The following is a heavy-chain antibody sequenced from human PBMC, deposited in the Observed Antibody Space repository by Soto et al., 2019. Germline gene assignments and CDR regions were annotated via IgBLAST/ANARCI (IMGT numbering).Heavy chain of an antibody. CDR1: GGSISSTSYH. CDR3: ARTANWLDP. Sequence: QLQLQESGPGLVKPSETLSLTCTVSGGSISSTSYHWGWIRQPPGKGLEWIGNIHYTGSAYHNPSLNGRVTISVDTSKNQVSLKLSSVTATDTAVYYCARTANWLDPWGQGTLVTVSS. J-gene: IGHJ5*02. CDR2: IHYTGSA. V-gene: IGHV4-39*01.